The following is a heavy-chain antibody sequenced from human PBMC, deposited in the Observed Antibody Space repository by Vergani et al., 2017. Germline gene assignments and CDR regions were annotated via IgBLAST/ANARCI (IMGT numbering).Heavy chain of an antibody. CDR2: ITYSGST. V-gene: IGHV4-61*01. D-gene: IGHD5-24*01. J-gene: IGHJ4*02. CDR1: GGSVSSGSYY. CDR3: AREGEDGYNFDY. Sequence: QVQLQESGPGLVKPSETLSLTCTVSGGSVSSGSYYWTWIRQPPGKGLEWIGYITYSGSTNYTPSLQSRVTISVYTSKNQFSLKLSAVTAADTAVYYCAREGEDGYNFDYWGQGTLVTVSS.